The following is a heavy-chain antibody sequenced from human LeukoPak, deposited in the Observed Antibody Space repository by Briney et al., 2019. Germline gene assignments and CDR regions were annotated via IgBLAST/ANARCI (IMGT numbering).Heavy chain of an antibody. D-gene: IGHD2-2*01. Sequence: SETLSLTCTVSGGSISSYYWSWIRQPAGKGLEWIGRIYTSGSTNYNPSLKSRVTMSVDTSKTQFSLKLSSVTAADTAVYYCARGTVPPYYYYYYMDVWGRGTTVTVSS. CDR2: IYTSGST. J-gene: IGHJ6*03. CDR3: ARGTVPPYYYYYYMDV. CDR1: GGSISSYY. V-gene: IGHV4-4*07.